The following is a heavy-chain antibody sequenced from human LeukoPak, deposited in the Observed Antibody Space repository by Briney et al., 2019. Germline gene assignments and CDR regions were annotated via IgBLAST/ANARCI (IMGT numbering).Heavy chain of an antibody. J-gene: IGHJ4*02. D-gene: IGHD3-10*01. CDR2: ISSSGSTI. Sequence: GGSLRLSCAASGFTFSDYFMSWTRQAPGKGLEWVSYISSSGSTIYYADSVKGRFTISRDNAKNSLYLQMNSLRAEDTAVYYCARGDYYGSGSYYPTPDYWGQGTLVTVSS. CDR1: GFTFSDYF. V-gene: IGHV3-11*01. CDR3: ARGDYYGSGSYYPTPDY.